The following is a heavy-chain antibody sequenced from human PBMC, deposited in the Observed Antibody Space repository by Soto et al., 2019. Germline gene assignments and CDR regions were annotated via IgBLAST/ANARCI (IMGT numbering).Heavy chain of an antibody. CDR1: GGSISSSSYY. V-gene: IGHV4-39*01. J-gene: IGHJ3*02. Sequence: QLQLQESGPGLVKPSETLSLTCTVSGGSISSSSYYWGWIRQPPGKGLEWIGSIYYSGSTYYNPSLKSRVTISVDTSKTQFSLKLSSVTAADTAVYYCARQGITFGGVIVILGDAFDIWGQGTMVTVSS. CDR2: IYYSGST. D-gene: IGHD3-16*02. CDR3: ARQGITFGGVIVILGDAFDI.